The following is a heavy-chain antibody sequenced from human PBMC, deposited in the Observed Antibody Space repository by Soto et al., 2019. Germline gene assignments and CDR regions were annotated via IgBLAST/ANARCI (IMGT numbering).Heavy chain of an antibody. CDR2: ISYDGSNK. D-gene: IGHD3-3*01. Sequence: PGESLKISCAASGFTFSSYAMHWVRQAPGKGLEWVAVISYDGSNKYYADSVKGRFTISRDNSKNTLYLQMNSLRAEDTAVYYCARVIYDFWSGYRDAFDIWGQGTMVTV. J-gene: IGHJ3*02. CDR3: ARVIYDFWSGYRDAFDI. CDR1: GFTFSSYA. V-gene: IGHV3-30-3*01.